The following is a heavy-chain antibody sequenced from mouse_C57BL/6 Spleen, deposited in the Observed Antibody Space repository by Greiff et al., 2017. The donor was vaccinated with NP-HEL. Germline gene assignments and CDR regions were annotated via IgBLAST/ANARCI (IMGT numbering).Heavy chain of an antibody. CDR1: GYTFTSYW. CDR2: IYPSDSET. Sequence: QVQLQQPGAELVRPGSSVKLSCKASGYTFTSYWMDWVKQRPGQGLEWIGNIYPSDSETPYNQKFKDKATLTVDKSSSTAYMQLSSLTSEDSAVYYCARFGTTVVATSYYFDYWGQGTTLTVSS. CDR3: ARFGTTVVATSYYFDY. J-gene: IGHJ2*01. D-gene: IGHD1-1*01. V-gene: IGHV1-61*01.